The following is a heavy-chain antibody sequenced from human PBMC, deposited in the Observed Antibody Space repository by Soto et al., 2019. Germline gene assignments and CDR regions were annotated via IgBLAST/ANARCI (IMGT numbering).Heavy chain of an antibody. V-gene: IGHV4-31*03. CDR1: GGSISSGGYY. J-gene: IGHJ2*01. Sequence: QVQLQESGPGLVKPSQTLSLTCTVSGGSISSGGYYWSWIRQHPGKGLEWIGYIYYSGSTYYNPSLKSRGTRSVDKSKNQFSLKLSSVTAADTAVYYCARMHLKEYFDLWGRGTLVTVSS. CDR2: IYYSGST. CDR3: ARMHLKEYFDL.